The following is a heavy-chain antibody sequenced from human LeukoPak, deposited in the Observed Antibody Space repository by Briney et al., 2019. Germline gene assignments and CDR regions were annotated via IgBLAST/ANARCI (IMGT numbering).Heavy chain of an antibody. CDR2: IYSGGST. CDR3: ARDLGGLNWFDP. Sequence: PGGSLRLSCAASGFTVSSNYMSWVRQAPGKGLEWVSVIYSGGSTYYADSVKGRFSISRDNSKNTLYLQMNSLRAEDTAVYYCARDLGGLNWFDPWGQGTLVTVSS. V-gene: IGHV3-66*02. CDR1: GFTVSSNY. J-gene: IGHJ5*02. D-gene: IGHD3-10*01.